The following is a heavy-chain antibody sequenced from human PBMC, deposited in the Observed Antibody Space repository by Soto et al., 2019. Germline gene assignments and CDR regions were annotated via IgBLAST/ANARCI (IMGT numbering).Heavy chain of an antibody. CDR2: INPSGGST. CDR1: GYTFTSTW. CDR3: ARDQSHSNSYWWLDP. D-gene: IGHD3-22*01. V-gene: IGHV1-46*01. Sequence: QVQLVQSGAEVKKPGASVTVSCKASGYTFTSTWMHWVRQAPGQGLEWMGIINPSGGSTIYAEKFQGRVTMTRDTSTATDYMELSSLRSEDTAMYYCARDQSHSNSYWWLDPWGQGTLVTVSS. J-gene: IGHJ5*02.